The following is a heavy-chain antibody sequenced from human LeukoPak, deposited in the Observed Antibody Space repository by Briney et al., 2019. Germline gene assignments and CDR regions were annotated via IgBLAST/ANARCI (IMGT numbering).Heavy chain of an antibody. Sequence: SVKVSCKASGGTFSSYAISWVRQAPGQGLEWMGGIIPIFGTANYAQRFQGRVTITADESTSTAYMELSSLRSEDTAVYYCARDALRGYSYGLTIDYWGQGTLVTVSS. CDR2: IIPIFGTA. CDR3: ARDALRGYSYGLTIDY. D-gene: IGHD5-18*01. V-gene: IGHV1-69*01. CDR1: GGTFSSYA. J-gene: IGHJ4*02.